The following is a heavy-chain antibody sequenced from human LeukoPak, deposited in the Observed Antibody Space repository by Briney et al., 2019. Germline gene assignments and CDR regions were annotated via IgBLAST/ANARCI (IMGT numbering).Heavy chain of an antibody. CDR2: ISAGGGST. D-gene: IGHD1-7*01. V-gene: IGHV3-23*01. J-gene: IGHJ2*01. Sequence: PGGSLRLSCAASGLTFSDYSMTWVRQAPGKGLFWVSGISAGGGSTYYADSVKGRFTISRDNSKNTLLMQMNSRRAEDTAVYYCARESGGTSPYLYFDLWGRGTLVTVSS. CDR3: ARESGGTSPYLYFDL. CDR1: GLTFSDYS.